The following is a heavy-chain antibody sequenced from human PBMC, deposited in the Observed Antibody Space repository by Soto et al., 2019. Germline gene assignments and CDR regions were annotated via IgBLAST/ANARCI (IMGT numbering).Heavy chain of an antibody. CDR2: IYSGGST. V-gene: IGHV3-53*01. D-gene: IGHD2-21*02. Sequence: LRLSFAASGFTVSSNYMSWVRQAPGKGLEWVSVIYSGGSTYYADSVKGRFTISRDNSKNTLYLQMNSLRAEDTAVYYCASQDCGGDCSAHYYYYYGMDVWGQGTTVTVSS. J-gene: IGHJ6*02. CDR3: ASQDCGGDCSAHYYYYYGMDV. CDR1: GFTVSSNY.